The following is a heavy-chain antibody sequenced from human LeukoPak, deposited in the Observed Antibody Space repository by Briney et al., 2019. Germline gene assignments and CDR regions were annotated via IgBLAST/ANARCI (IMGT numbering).Heavy chain of an antibody. CDR3: ARGREVAGTVAY. CDR1: GYTFTDYY. Sequence: ASVKVSCKASGYTFTDYYMHWVRQAPGQGFEWTGWINTISGGTNYAQKFQGRVTMARDTSNSTAYMALSRLTSDDTAVYYCARGREVAGTVAYWGQGTLATVSS. CDR2: INTISGGT. V-gene: IGHV1-2*02. J-gene: IGHJ4*02. D-gene: IGHD6-19*01.